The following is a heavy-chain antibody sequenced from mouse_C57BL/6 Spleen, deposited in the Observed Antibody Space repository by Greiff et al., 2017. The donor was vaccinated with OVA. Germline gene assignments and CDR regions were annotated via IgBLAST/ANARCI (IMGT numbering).Heavy chain of an antibody. CDR1: GYTFTSYW. Sequence: QVQLQQPGAELVKPGASVKMSCKASGYTFTSYWITWVKQRPGQGLEWIGDIYPGSGSTNYNEKFKSKATLTVDTSSSTAYMQLRSLTSEDSAVYYCVITTVVARDWYFDVWGTGTTVTVSS. V-gene: IGHV1-55*01. J-gene: IGHJ1*03. CDR2: IYPGSGST. CDR3: VITTVVARDWYFDV. D-gene: IGHD1-1*01.